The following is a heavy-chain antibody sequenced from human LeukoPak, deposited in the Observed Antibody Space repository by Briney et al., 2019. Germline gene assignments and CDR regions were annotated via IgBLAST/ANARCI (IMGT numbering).Heavy chain of an antibody. D-gene: IGHD6-13*01. CDR2: ISWNSGSI. V-gene: IGHV3-9*01. Sequence: PGGSPRLSCAASGFTFDDYAMHWVRQAPGKGLEWVSGISWNSGSIGYADSVKGRFTISRDNAKNSLYLQMNSLRAEDTALYYCAKDMGEAAAGTSFDYWGQGTLVTVSS. J-gene: IGHJ4*02. CDR1: GFTFDDYA. CDR3: AKDMGEAAAGTSFDY.